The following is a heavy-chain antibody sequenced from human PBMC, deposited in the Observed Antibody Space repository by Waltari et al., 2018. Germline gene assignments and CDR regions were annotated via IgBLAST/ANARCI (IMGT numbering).Heavy chain of an antibody. CDR1: GASIRRGRYY. V-gene: IGHV4-61*02. Sequence: VQLQESGPGLVKPSQTLSLTCPVSGASIRRGRYYWTWTRQPAGKGLEWIGRIYTSGSTNYNPSLKSRVTISVDTSKNQFSLKLSSVTAADTAVYYCARGDSSSSVLDYWGQGTLVTVSS. D-gene: IGHD6-6*01. CDR3: ARGDSSSSVLDY. CDR2: IYTSGST. J-gene: IGHJ4*02.